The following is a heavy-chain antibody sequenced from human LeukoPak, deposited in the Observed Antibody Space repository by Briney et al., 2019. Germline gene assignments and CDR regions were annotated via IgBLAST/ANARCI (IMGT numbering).Heavy chain of an antibody. D-gene: IGHD1-1*01. CDR3: ARDAATGTTYYYYGMDV. Sequence: PGGSLRLACAASGFTFSSYWMSWVRQAPGEGLEWVANIKQDGSEKYYVDSVKGRFTISRDNAKNSLYLQMNSLRAEDTAVYYCARDAATGTTYYYYGMDVWGKGTTVTVSS. CDR1: GFTFSSYW. V-gene: IGHV3-7*03. J-gene: IGHJ6*04. CDR2: IKQDGSEK.